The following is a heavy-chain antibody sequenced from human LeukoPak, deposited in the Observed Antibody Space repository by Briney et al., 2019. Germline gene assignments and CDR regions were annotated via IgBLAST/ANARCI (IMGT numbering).Heavy chain of an antibody. CDR1: GFTFSNYA. V-gene: IGHV3-64*01. CDR2: ISSNGGNT. CDR3: ARRGLGYGYGNFDY. J-gene: IGHJ4*02. Sequence: GGSLRLSCAASGFTFSNYAIHWVRQGPGKGLEHVSAISSNGGNTYYANSVKGRFTISRDNSKNTLYLQMGSLRVGDMAVYYCARRGLGYGYGNFDYWGQGTLVTVSS. D-gene: IGHD5-18*01.